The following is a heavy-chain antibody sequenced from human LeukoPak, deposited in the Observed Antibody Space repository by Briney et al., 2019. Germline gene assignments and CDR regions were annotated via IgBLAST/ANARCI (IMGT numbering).Heavy chain of an antibody. CDR2: IYTSGTT. CDR3: ARGKVVAGTPGQNSWDH. J-gene: IGHJ4*02. Sequence: SETRSLTCTVSGGSISNYYWNWIRQPAGKGLEWIGRIYTSGTTNYNPSLKSRVSMSVDTSKNQFSLKLSSVTAADTAVYYCARGKVVAGTPGQNSWDHWGQGTLVTVSS. CDR1: GGSISNYY. V-gene: IGHV4-4*07. D-gene: IGHD6-19*01.